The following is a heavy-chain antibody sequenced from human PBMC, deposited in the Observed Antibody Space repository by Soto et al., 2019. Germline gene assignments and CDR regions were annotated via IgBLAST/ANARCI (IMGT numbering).Heavy chain of an antibody. V-gene: IGHV3-48*02. J-gene: IGHJ4*02. Sequence: GGSLRLSCEASGFTFSSYNLNWVRQAPGKGLEWVSYISSSSSTIYYVDSVKGRFTISRDNAKNSLYLQMNSLRDEDTAVYYCARAPGESGSYYGFFDYWGQGTLVTVSS. CDR1: GFTFSSYN. D-gene: IGHD1-26*01. CDR2: ISSSSSTI. CDR3: ARAPGESGSYYGFFDY.